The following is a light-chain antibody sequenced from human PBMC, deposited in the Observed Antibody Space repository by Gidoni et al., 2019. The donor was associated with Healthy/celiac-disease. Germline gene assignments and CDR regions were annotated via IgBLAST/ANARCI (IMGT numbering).Light chain of an antibody. J-gene: IGKJ1*01. CDR2: DAS. Sequence: QMTQSPSTLSASVGDRVTITCRASQSISSWLAWYQQKPGKAPKLLIYDASSLESGVPSRFSGSGSGTEFTLTISSLQPDDFATYYCQQYNSYSPWTFGQGTKVEIK. CDR1: QSISSW. V-gene: IGKV1-5*01. CDR3: QQYNSYSPWT.